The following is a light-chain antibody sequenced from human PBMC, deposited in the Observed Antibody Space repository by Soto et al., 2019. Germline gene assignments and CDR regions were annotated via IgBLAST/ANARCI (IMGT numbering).Light chain of an antibody. V-gene: IGLV2-8*01. Sequence: QSALTQPPSASGSPGQSVTISCTGTSSDVGVYNSVSWYQQHPAQAPKLMIYDVSKRPSGVPDQFSGSKSGNTASLTVSGLQAEDEADYYCSSYAGTHIVFGTGTKVTVL. CDR3: SSYAGTHIV. J-gene: IGLJ1*01. CDR1: SSDVGVYNS. CDR2: DVS.